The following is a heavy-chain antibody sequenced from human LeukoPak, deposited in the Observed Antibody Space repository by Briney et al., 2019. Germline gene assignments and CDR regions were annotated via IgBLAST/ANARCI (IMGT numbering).Heavy chain of an antibody. CDR2: IIPILGIA. CDR3: ASQIVPAAIYNYFDY. Sequence: GASVKVSCKASGYTFTSYGISWVRQAPGQGLEWMGRIIPILGIANYAQKFQGRVTITADKSTSTAYMELSSLRSEDTAVYYCASQIVPAAIYNYFDYWGQGTLVTVSS. CDR1: GYTFTSYG. V-gene: IGHV1-69*04. D-gene: IGHD2-2*02. J-gene: IGHJ4*02.